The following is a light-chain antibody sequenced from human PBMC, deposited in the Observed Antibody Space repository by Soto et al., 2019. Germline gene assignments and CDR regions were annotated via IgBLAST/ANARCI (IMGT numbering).Light chain of an antibody. Sequence: EIVMTQSPVTLSVSPGERVTLSCRASQSLATNLAWYQQKPGQTPRLVIYGISARASGIPGRFSGSGFGTDFTLPISSLKPEDSAVYYCQQYRDWPLTFGGGTKVEI. CDR2: GIS. CDR3: QQYRDWPLT. CDR1: QSLATN. V-gene: IGKV3-15*01. J-gene: IGKJ4*01.